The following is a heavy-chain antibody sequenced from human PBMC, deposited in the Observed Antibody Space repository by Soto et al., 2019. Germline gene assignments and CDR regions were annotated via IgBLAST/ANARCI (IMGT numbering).Heavy chain of an antibody. V-gene: IGHV4-31*01. Sequence: QVQLQESGPGLVKPSQTLSLTCTVSGGSISSGGYYWSWIRQHPGKGLEWIGYIYYSGSTYYNPSLQSPVTISVDTSKNQFSLKLSSVTAADTSVYSCATVSSDSSSFFDPWGQGTLVTVSS. J-gene: IGHJ5*02. CDR1: GGSISSGGYY. CDR2: IYYSGST. D-gene: IGHD6-13*01. CDR3: ATVSSDSSSFFDP.